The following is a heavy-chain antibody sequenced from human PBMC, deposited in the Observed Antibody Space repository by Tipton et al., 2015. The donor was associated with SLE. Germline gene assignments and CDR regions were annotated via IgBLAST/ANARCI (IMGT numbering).Heavy chain of an antibody. CDR2: INPNSGGT. V-gene: IGHV1-2*02. Sequence: QGQLVQSGPEVKKPGASVKVSCKASGYTFTGYYMHWVRQAPGQGLEWMGWINPNSGGTNYAQKFQGRVTMTRDTSISTAYMELSRLRSDDTAVYYCARIGCSSTSCYRSDDAFDIWGQGTMVTVSS. CDR3: ARIGCSSTSCYRSDDAFDI. J-gene: IGHJ3*02. D-gene: IGHD2-2*01. CDR1: GYTFTGYY.